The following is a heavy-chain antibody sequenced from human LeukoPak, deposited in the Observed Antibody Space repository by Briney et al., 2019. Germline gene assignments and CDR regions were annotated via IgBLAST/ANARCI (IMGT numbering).Heavy chain of an antibody. D-gene: IGHD3-22*01. CDR3: ATTISHYYDSSGYYYPLDY. V-gene: IGHV1-24*01. CDR2: FDPEDGET. CDR1: GYTLTELS. Sequence: ASVKVSCKVSGYTLTELSMHWVRQAPGKGLEWMGGFDPEDGETIYARKSQGRVTMTEDTSTDTAYMELSSLRSEDTAVYYCATTISHYYDSSGYYYPLDYWGQGTLVTVSS. J-gene: IGHJ4*02.